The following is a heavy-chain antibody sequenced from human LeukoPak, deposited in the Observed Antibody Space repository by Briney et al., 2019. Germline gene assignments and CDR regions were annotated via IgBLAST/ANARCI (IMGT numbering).Heavy chain of an antibody. J-gene: IGHJ3*02. V-gene: IGHV1-2*02. Sequence: ASVKVSCKASGYTFTAYYMHWVRQAPGQGLEWMGWINPNSGGTNYAQKFQGRVTMTRDTSISTAYMELSRLRSDDTAVYYCARTREYYDSSRVAFDIWGQGTMVTVSS. D-gene: IGHD3-22*01. CDR2: INPNSGGT. CDR1: GYTFTAYY. CDR3: ARTREYYDSSRVAFDI.